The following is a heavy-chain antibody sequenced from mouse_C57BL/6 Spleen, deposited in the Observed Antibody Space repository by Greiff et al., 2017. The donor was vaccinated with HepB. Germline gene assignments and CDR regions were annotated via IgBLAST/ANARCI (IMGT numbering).Heavy chain of an antibody. CDR1: GYTFTDYY. CDR3: ARRAFLYYYGSRGGYFDY. D-gene: IGHD1-1*01. V-gene: IGHV1-26*01. CDR2: INPNNGGT. J-gene: IGHJ2*01. Sequence: EVQLQQSGPELVKPGASVKISCKASGYTFTDYYMNWVKQSHGKSLEWIGDINPNNGGTSYNQKFKGKATLTVDKSSSTAYMELRSLTSEDSAVYYCARRAFLYYYGSRGGYFDYWGQGTTLTVSS.